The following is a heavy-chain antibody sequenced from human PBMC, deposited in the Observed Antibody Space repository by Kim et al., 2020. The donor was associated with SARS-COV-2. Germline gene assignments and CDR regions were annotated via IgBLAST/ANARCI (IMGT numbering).Heavy chain of an antibody. V-gene: IGHV1-69*06. D-gene: IGHD2-15*01. CDR3: VCRPKDIVVVVAATSDDFDL. Sequence: SVKVSCKASGGTFSSYAISWVRQAPGQGLEWMGGIIPIFGTANYAQKFQGRVTITADKSTSTAYMELSSLRSEDTAVYYCVCRPKDIVVVVAATSDDFDLWGQGTRVTVSS. CDR1: GGTFSSYA. J-gene: IGHJ3*01. CDR2: IIPIFGTA.